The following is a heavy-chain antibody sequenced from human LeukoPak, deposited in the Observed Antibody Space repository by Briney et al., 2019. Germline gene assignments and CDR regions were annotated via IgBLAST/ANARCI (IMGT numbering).Heavy chain of an antibody. CDR3: TTDIYGELNFDY. D-gene: IGHD4-17*01. J-gene: IGHJ4*02. CDR1: GFTCSNAW. CDR2: IKSKTDGGTT. Sequence: PGGTLRLSCAASGFTCSNAWMSWVRQAPGKGLEWVGRIKSKTDGGTTDYAAPVKGRFTISRDDSKNTLYLRMNSLKTEDTAVYYCTTDIYGELNFDYWGQGTLVTVSS. V-gene: IGHV3-15*01.